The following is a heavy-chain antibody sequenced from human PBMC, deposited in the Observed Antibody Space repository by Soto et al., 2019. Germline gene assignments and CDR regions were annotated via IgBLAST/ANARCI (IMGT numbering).Heavy chain of an antibody. V-gene: IGHV3-7*01. CDR3: AKLLNGVTALDY. D-gene: IGHD2-21*02. CDR2: INPDGTVE. CDR1: GITLSRDW. Sequence: PGGSLRLSCVAAGITLSRDWMTWVRQAPGEGLEWVASINPDGTVEHYLDSVKGRFTIYRDNTRNSLYLQANSLRAEDTAMYFCAKLLNGVTALDYWGQGSQVTVSS. J-gene: IGHJ4*02.